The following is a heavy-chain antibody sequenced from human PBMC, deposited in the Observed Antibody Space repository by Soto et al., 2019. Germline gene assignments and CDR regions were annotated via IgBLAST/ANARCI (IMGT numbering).Heavy chain of an antibody. CDR3: AMLGGWSGGSSGMDV. V-gene: IGHV3-72*01. CDR2: IRRKANSYTT. D-gene: IGHD6-19*01. CDR1: GLIFSDYH. J-gene: IGHJ6*02. Sequence: EVQLVESGGGLVQPGGSLRLSCAASGLIFSDYHMDWVRQAPGKGLEWVGRIRRKANSYTTEHAASVKGRFTISRDVSKNSLYLQMNSLKSEDTAVYYCAMLGGWSGGSSGMDVWGQGTTVTVSS.